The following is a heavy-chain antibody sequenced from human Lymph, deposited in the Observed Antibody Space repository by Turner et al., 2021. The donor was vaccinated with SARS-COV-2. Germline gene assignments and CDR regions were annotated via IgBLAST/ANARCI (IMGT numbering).Heavy chain of an antibody. CDR1: GIIVSRNY. J-gene: IGHJ3*02. D-gene: IGHD3-10*01. CDR3: ARDFREGAFDI. CDR2: IYSGGST. V-gene: IGHV3-66*01. Sequence: EVQLLESGGGLVRPGGSLSFSCAASGIIVSRNYMSWARQAPGKGMEWVSVIYSGGSTFNADSVKGRFNITRDNSKNTLYLQMNSLRAEDTAVYYCARDFREGAFDIWGQGTMVTISS.